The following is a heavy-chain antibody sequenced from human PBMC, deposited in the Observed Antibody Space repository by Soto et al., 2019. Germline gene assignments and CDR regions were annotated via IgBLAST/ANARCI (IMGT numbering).Heavy chain of an antibody. V-gene: IGHV3-33*01. Sequence: GGSLRLSCAASGFTFSSYGMHWVRQAPGKGLEWVAVIWYDGSNKYYADSVKGRFTISRDNSKNTLYLQMNSLRAEDTAVYYCARDRSKSGYDPSILGYWGQGSLVTVSS. CDR1: GFTFSSYG. J-gene: IGHJ4*02. CDR2: IWYDGSNK. CDR3: ARDRSKSGYDPSILGY. D-gene: IGHD5-12*01.